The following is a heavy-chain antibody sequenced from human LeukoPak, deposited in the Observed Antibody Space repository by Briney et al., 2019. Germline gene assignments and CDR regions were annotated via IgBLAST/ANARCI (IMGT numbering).Heavy chain of an antibody. CDR3: ARAIYGGYTVDY. CDR1: GGSISSYY. Sequence: SETLSLTCTVSGGSISSYYWSWIRQPPGKGLEWIGYIYYSGSTNYNPSLKSRVTISVDTSKNQFSLKLSSVTAADTAVYYCARAIYGGYTVDYWGQGTLVTVSS. V-gene: IGHV4-59*01. J-gene: IGHJ4*02. CDR2: IYYSGST. D-gene: IGHD5-12*01.